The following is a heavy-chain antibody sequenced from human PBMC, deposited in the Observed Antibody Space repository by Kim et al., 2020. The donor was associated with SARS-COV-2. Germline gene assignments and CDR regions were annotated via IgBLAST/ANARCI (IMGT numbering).Heavy chain of an antibody. V-gene: IGHV3-30*02. CDR3: AKPVSGYDAFDI. Sequence: YYADSVKGRFTISRDNSKNTLYLQMNSLRAEDTAVYYCAKPVSGYDAFDIWGQGTMVTVSS. J-gene: IGHJ3*02. D-gene: IGHD5-12*01.